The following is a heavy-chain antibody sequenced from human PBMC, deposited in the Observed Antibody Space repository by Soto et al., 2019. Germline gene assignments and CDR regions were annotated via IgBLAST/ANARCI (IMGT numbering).Heavy chain of an antibody. Sequence: QVQLVQSGAEVNKPGTSVKVSCKVSGGTFSSYAISWVRQAPGQGLEWMGEIISIFGTAMYAQKFQGRVKIIADSSASTAYMELSGLRSDDTAVYYCARGGKERCRGSGMDVWGQGTTVTVSS. V-gene: IGHV1-69*01. CDR3: ARGGKERCRGSGMDV. CDR1: GGTFSSYA. J-gene: IGHJ6*02. D-gene: IGHD1-1*01. CDR2: IISIFGTA.